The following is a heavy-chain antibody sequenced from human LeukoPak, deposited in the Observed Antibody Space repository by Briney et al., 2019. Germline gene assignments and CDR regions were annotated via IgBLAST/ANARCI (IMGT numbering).Heavy chain of an antibody. CDR2: INHSGST. CDR3: ARASLYYYGSGSYYIS. V-gene: IGHV4-34*01. D-gene: IGHD3-10*01. Sequence: PSETLSLTCAVYGGSFSGYYWSWIRQPPGKGLEWIGEINHSGSTNYNPSLKSRVTISVDTSKNQFSLKLSSVTAADTAVYYCARASLYYYGSGSYYISWGQGTLVTVSS. J-gene: IGHJ4*02. CDR1: GGSFSGYY.